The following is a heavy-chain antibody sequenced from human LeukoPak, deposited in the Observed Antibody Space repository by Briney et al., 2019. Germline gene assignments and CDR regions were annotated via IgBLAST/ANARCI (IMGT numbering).Heavy chain of an antibody. J-gene: IGHJ4*02. V-gene: IGHV4-39*01. CDR2: IYYSGST. CDR1: GGSISSSSYY. CDR3: ARATAYDGSGYYKYYFDY. D-gene: IGHD3-22*01. Sequence: PSETLSLTCTVSGGSISSSSYYWGWIRQPPGKGLEWIGSIYYSGSTYYNPSLKSRVTISVDTSKNQFSLKLSSVTAADTAVYYCARATAYDGSGYYKYYFDYWGQGTLVTVSS.